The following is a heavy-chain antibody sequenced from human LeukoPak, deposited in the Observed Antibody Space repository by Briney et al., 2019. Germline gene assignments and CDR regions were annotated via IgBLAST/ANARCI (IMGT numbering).Heavy chain of an antibody. D-gene: IGHD3-22*01. CDR2: INPSGGST. CDR3: ARVKAAGYYYDSSGYYGY. J-gene: IGHJ4*02. Sequence: ASVKVSCKASGYTFTSYYMHWVRQAPGQGLEWMGIINPSGGSTSYAQKFQGRVTMTRDTSTSTAYMELSRLRSDDTAVYYCARVKAAGYYYDSSGYYGYWGQGTLVTVSS. V-gene: IGHV1-46*01. CDR1: GYTFTSYY.